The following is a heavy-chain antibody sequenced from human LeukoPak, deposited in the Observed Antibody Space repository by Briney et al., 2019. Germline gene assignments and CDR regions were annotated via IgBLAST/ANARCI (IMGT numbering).Heavy chain of an antibody. CDR2: ISSSSSYI. J-gene: IGHJ3*02. D-gene: IGHD2-2*01. V-gene: IGHV3-21*01. CDR1: GFTFSSYS. CDR3: ARSRTMDGSDI. Sequence: GGSLRLSCAASGFTFSSYSMNWVRQAPGKGLEWVSSISSSSSYIYYADSVKGRFTISRDNAKNSLYLQMDSLRAEDTALYYCARSRTMDGSDIWGQGTMVTVSS.